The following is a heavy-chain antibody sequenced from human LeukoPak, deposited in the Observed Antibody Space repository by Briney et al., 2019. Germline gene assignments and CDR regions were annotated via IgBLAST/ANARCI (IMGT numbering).Heavy chain of an antibody. V-gene: IGHV3-33*01. J-gene: IGHJ6*02. CDR1: GSPSISYG. Sequence: GGPLGLPFEPSGSPSISYGMPGAPRPQGRGLEGGEVLWYDEINKYFADSVKGRFTISRDNSKNTLYLQMNSLRAEDTAVYYCARGRNYYGSGSYPKRRRGDYYYGVDVWGQGTTVTVSS. D-gene: IGHD3-10*01. CDR3: ARGRNYYGSGSYPKRRRGDYYYGVDV. CDR2: LWYDEINK.